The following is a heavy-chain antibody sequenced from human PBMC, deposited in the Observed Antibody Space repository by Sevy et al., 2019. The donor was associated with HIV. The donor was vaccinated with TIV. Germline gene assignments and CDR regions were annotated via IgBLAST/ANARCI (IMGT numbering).Heavy chain of an antibody. J-gene: IGHJ4*02. Sequence: GGSLRLSYAASGFSFSWYWMSWVRQTPENGLEWVANIKQDGSEKNYVDSVKGRFTISRDNAKNSLYLQMNSLRVEDTAVYYCVRAIAADGSFWGQGTLVTVSS. CDR2: IKQDGSEK. D-gene: IGHD6-13*01. CDR3: VRAIAADGSF. V-gene: IGHV3-7*01. CDR1: GFSFSWYW.